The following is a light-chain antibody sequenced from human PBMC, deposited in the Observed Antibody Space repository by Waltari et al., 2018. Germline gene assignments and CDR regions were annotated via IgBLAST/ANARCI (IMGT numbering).Light chain of an antibody. CDR2: QDT. Sequence: SYELTQPPSLSVSTGQTASITCSGDKLGDQFASWYQQRPGQSPTLVIYQDTKRPSGIPERFSGSNSGNTATLTIRGTQALDEADYYCQTWDSRTAIFGTGTKVTVV. V-gene: IGLV3-1*01. CDR3: QTWDSRTAI. J-gene: IGLJ1*01. CDR1: KLGDQF.